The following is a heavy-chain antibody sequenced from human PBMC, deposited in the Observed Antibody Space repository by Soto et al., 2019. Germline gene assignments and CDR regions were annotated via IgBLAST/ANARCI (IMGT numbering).Heavy chain of an antibody. J-gene: IGHJ6*02. CDR1: GYTFTSYG. Sequence: ASVKVSCKASGYTFTSYGISGVRQAPVQELAWMGWISAYNGNTNYAQKRQGRVTMTTDTSTITAYMELRSLRSDDTAVYYCARGSGGSGSYYNVLFYGPHYGMDVWGQGTTVTVSS. CDR3: ARGSGGSGSYYNVLFYGPHYGMDV. V-gene: IGHV1-18*01. CDR2: ISAYNGNT. D-gene: IGHD3-10*01.